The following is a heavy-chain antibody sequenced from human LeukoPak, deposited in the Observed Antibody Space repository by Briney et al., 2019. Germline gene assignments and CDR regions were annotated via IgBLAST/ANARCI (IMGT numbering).Heavy chain of an antibody. Sequence: GGFLRLSCAASGFTSSNYAMSWARQAPGKGLEWVSAISGSGGSTYYADSVKGRFTISRDNSKNTLYLQMNSLRAEDTAVYYCTKGTIWLPFDYWGQGTLVTVSS. J-gene: IGHJ4*02. CDR3: TKGTIWLPFDY. CDR2: ISGSGGST. V-gene: IGHV3-23*01. D-gene: IGHD5-18*01. CDR1: GFTSSNYA.